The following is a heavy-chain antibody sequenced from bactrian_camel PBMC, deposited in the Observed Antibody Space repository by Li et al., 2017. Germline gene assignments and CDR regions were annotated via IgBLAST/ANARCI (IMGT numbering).Heavy chain of an antibody. CDR1: GSATDSRC. J-gene: IGHJ4*01. Sequence: QLVESGGGSVQAGGGSLSLSCAASGSATDSRCMAWFRQAPGKEREGVASIGDDGVTTYADSVKGRFIISKDNAKNTLYLQMDNLKAEDTGTYYCAAVNSWRFCLLSLLEGDLASSGLGTQVTVS. V-gene: IGHV3S55*01. CDR2: IGDDGVT. D-gene: IGHD2*01.